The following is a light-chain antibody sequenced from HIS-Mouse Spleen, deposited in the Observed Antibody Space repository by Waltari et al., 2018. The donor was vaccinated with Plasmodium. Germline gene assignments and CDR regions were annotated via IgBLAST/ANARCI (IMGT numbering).Light chain of an antibody. CDR3: SSYTSSSTLWV. J-gene: IGLJ3*02. Sequence: QSALTQPASVSGSPGPSITISCPGTSSDVGGYNYFSWYQQHPGKAPKLMIYEVSNRPSGVSNRFSGSKSGNTASLTISGLQAEDEADYYCSSYTSSSTLWVFGGGTKLTVL. CDR2: EVS. V-gene: IGLV2-14*01. CDR1: SSDVGGYNY.